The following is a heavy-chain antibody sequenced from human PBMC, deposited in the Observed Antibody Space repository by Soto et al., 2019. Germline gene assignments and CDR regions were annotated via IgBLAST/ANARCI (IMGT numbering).Heavy chain of an antibody. CDR2: VSGSGGTT. V-gene: IGHV3-23*01. D-gene: IGHD6-19*01. CDR1: GFTFSSSA. CDR3: ARCTVDTIVTSGWCHYLDP. J-gene: IGHJ5*02. Sequence: GGSLRLSCAASGFTFSSSAMSWVRQAPGKGLEWVSAVSGSGGTTYYADSVRGRFTISRGNSKNTLYLQMNSLRAEDTAIYFCARCTVDTIVTSGWCHYLDPWGQGTLVTVSS.